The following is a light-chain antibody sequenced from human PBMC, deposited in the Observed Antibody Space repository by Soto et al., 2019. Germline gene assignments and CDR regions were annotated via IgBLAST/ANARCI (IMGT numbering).Light chain of an antibody. CDR3: SSYTSTSTPCV. Sequence: QSVLTQPASVSGSPGQSITISCTGTSSDVGGYNYVSWYQQHPGKAPKLIIYEVSHRPSGASNHFSGYKSGNTASLTISGLQPEYEADYSCSSYTSTSTPCVFGTGTKLTVL. CDR2: EVS. CDR1: SSDVGGYNY. J-gene: IGLJ1*01. V-gene: IGLV2-14*01.